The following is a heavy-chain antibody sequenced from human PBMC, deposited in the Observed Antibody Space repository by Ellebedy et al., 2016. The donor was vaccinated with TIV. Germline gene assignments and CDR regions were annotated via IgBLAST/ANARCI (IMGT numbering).Heavy chain of an antibody. CDR2: IKEDGSEK. V-gene: IGHV3-7*03. CDR3: ARGEYYYDGGY. Sequence: GESLKISCAASGITLSSFYMSWVRQAPGKGLEWVANIKEDGSEKYYLDSVKGRFTISRDNAKNSLFLEMNSLRAEDTAVYYCARGEYYYDGGYWGQGILVTVSS. J-gene: IGHJ4*02. D-gene: IGHD3-22*01. CDR1: GITLSSFY.